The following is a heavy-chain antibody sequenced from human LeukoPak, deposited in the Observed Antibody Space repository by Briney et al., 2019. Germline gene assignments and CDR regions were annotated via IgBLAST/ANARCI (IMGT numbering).Heavy chain of an antibody. Sequence: PSETLSLTCTVSGGSISSTSYHWAWIRQPPGKGLEWIATVYYTGSAYYNPSLKSRVTISVDTSKSQFSLKLSSVTAADTALYYCARAWNYYDDSSGPFDYWGQGTLVTVSS. J-gene: IGHJ4*02. CDR2: VYYTGSA. D-gene: IGHD3-22*01. CDR3: ARAWNYYDDSSGPFDY. V-gene: IGHV4-39*07. CDR1: GGSISSTSYH.